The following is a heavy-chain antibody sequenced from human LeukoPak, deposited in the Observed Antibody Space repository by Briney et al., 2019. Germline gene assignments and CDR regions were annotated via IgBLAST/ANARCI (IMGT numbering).Heavy chain of an antibody. CDR1: GGSISSSSYY. V-gene: IGHV4-39*07. CDR2: IYYSGST. Sequence: SETLSLTCTVSGGSISSSSYYWGWIRQPPGKGLEWIGSIYYSGSTYYNPSLKSRVTISVDTSKNQFSLKLSSVTAADTAVYYCARAVSWTDYYYYMDVWGKGTTVTVSS. J-gene: IGHJ6*03. CDR3: ARAVSWTDYYYYMDV. D-gene: IGHD6-13*01.